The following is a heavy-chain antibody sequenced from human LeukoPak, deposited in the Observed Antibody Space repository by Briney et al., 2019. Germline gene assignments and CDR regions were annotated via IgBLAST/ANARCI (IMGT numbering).Heavy chain of an antibody. CDR1: GFTFSSYA. Sequence: GGSLRLSCAASGFTFSSYAMSWVRQAPGKGLEYVSAISGSGGSTYYADSVKGRFTISRDNSKNTLYLQMNSLRAEDTAVYYCARVGPQDYYYMDVWGKGNTVTVSS. D-gene: IGHD2-15*01. V-gene: IGHV3-23*01. CDR3: ARVGPQDYYYMDV. J-gene: IGHJ6*03. CDR2: ISGSGGST.